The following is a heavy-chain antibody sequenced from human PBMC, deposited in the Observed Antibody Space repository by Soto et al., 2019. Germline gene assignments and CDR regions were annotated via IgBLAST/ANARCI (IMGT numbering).Heavy chain of an antibody. CDR3: ARVAYSGADCYRGFDP. CDR2: INHSGST. Sequence: SETLSLTCAVYGGSFSGYYWTWIRQPPGTGLEWIGEINHSGSTNYNPSLKSRATISVDRAKNQLSLKLSSVTAADTAVYYCARVAYSGADCYRGFDPWGQGTLVTVSS. D-gene: IGHD2-21*02. J-gene: IGHJ5*02. V-gene: IGHV4-34*01. CDR1: GGSFSGYY.